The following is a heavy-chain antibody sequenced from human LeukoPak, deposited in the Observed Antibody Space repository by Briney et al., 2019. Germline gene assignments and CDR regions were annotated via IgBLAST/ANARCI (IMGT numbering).Heavy chain of an antibody. Sequence: PSETLSLTCSVSGGSISGHYWSWIRQPPGKGLEWIGYIDYSGSTNNNPSLKSRVTISVDTSNNQLSLKLTSVTAADTAVYYCARESPVRDGYFCYYYMDVWGKGTTVTISS. CDR2: IDYSGST. CDR3: ARESPVRDGYFCYYYMDV. D-gene: IGHD5-24*01. V-gene: IGHV4-59*11. J-gene: IGHJ6*03. CDR1: GGSISGHY.